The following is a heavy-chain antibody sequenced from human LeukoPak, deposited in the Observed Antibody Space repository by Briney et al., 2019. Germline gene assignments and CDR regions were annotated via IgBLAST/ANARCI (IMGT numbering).Heavy chain of an antibody. Sequence: GGSLRLSCAASGFTFSNAWMSWVRQAPGKGLEWVSAISGSGGSTYYADSVKGRFTISRDNSKNTLYLQMNSLRAEDTAVYYCAKGRSTTYCGGDCYSDYWGQGTLVTVSS. CDR2: ISGSGGST. D-gene: IGHD2-21*02. CDR1: GFTFSNAW. J-gene: IGHJ4*02. CDR3: AKGRSTTYCGGDCYSDY. V-gene: IGHV3-23*01.